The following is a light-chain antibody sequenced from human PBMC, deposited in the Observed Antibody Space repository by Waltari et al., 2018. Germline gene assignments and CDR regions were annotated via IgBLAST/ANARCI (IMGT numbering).Light chain of an antibody. J-gene: IGKJ4*01. Sequence: EIVLTQSPGTLSLSPGERATPSCRASESVRSSSLAWYQQKPGQAPRLLIFGASNRATGIPDRVSGSGSGTDFTLTISRLEPEDFAVYYCQQYGTSRLTFGGGTKVEIK. V-gene: IGKV3-20*01. CDR3: QQYGTSRLT. CDR1: ESVRSSS. CDR2: GAS.